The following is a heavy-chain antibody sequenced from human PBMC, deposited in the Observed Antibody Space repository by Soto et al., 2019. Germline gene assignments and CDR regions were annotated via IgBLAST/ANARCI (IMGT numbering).Heavy chain of an antibody. CDR1: GYTLTELS. J-gene: IGHJ3*02. CDR3: ATFGSGYYLDAFDI. Sequence: ASVKVSCKVSGYTLTELSMHWVRQAPGKGLEWMGGFDPEDGETIYAQKFQGRVTMTEDTSTDTAYMELSSLRSEDTAVYYCATFGSGYYLDAFDIWGQGTMVTVSS. CDR2: FDPEDGET. D-gene: IGHD3-22*01. V-gene: IGHV1-24*01.